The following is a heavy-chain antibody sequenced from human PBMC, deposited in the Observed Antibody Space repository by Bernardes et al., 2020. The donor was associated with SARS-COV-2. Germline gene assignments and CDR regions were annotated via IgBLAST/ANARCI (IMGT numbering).Heavy chain of an antibody. CDR2: ISCSDGST. CDR3: AKDGSRWYGDNNWFDP. J-gene: IGHJ5*02. Sequence: GGSLRLSCAASGFTFSSYAVSWVRQAPGKGLEWVSGISCSDGSTYYADSVKGRFTISRDNSKNTLYLQMNSLKADDTAVYYCAKDGSRWYGDNNWFDPWGQGTLVTVSS. V-gene: IGHV3-23*01. D-gene: IGHD6-13*01. CDR1: GFTFSSYA.